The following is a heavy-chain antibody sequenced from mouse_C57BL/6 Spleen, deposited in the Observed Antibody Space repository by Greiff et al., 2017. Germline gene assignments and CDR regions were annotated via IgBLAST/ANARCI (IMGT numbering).Heavy chain of an antibody. CDR2: IDPSDSYT. CDR1: GYTFTSYW. J-gene: IGHJ2*01. CDR3: ARPTRGSLDY. D-gene: IGHD1-1*01. Sequence: VQLQQPGAELVMPGASVKLSCKASGYTFTSYWMHWVKQRPGQGLEWIGEIDPSDSYTNYNQKFKGKSTLTVDKSSSTAYMQLSSLTSEDSAVXYCARPTRGSLDYWGQGTTLTVSS. V-gene: IGHV1-69*01.